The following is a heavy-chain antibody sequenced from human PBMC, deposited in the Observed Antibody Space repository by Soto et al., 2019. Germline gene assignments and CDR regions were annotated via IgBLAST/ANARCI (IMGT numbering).Heavy chain of an antibody. CDR3: ARGGVSTPTFDY. Sequence: GESLKISCKGSGYNFAGYWIAWVRQMPGKGLELMEIIYPSDSDTRYRPFFQGQVTVSADKSISSAYLQWSSLRASDTAMYYCARGGVSTPTFDYWGQGTPVTVSS. CDR2: IYPSDSDT. D-gene: IGHD3-3*01. V-gene: IGHV5-51*01. CDR1: GYNFAGYW. J-gene: IGHJ4*02.